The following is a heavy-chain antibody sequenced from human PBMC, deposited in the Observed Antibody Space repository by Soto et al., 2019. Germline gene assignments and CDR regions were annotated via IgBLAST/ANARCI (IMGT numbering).Heavy chain of an antibody. CDR3: AKRARDTYYFDY. CDR1: GFTFSNYA. Sequence: EVQLLESGGGLIQPGGSLRLSCAVSGFTFSNYAMSWVRQAPGKGLEWVSTISVGGSAFYAASVKGRLTISRDNSKNTLFLQMHSLRAEDTALYRCAKRARDTYYFDYWGQGTLVTVS. D-gene: IGHD2-2*02. CDR2: ISVGGSA. J-gene: IGHJ4*02. V-gene: IGHV3-23*01.